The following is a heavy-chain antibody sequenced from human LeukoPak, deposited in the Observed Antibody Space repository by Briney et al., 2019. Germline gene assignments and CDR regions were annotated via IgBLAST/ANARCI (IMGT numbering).Heavy chain of an antibody. CDR1: GYTFTGFY. D-gene: IGHD3-22*01. V-gene: IGHV1-2*02. J-gene: IGHJ4*02. Sequence: ASVKVSCKASGYTFTGFYIHWVRQAPGQGLEYMGWINPNSGGTNYAQKFQGRVTMTRDTSISTAYMELSRLRSDDTAVYYCARVDDRGHYYDSSGPRKLFDYWGQGTLVTVSS. CDR2: INPNSGGT. CDR3: ARVDDRGHYYDSSGPRKLFDY.